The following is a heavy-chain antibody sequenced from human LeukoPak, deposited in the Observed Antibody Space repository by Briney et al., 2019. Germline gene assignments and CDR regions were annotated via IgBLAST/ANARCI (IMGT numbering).Heavy chain of an antibody. CDR1: GFTFDDYG. Sequence: GGSLRLSCAVSGFTFDDYGMSWVRQAPGKGLEWVSGINWNGGSTGYADSVKGRFTISGDNAKNSLYLQMNSLRVEDTALYYCARGIRFLEWLSGFDYWGQGILVTVSS. CDR3: ARGIRFLEWLSGFDY. J-gene: IGHJ4*02. V-gene: IGHV3-20*04. D-gene: IGHD3-3*01. CDR2: INWNGGST.